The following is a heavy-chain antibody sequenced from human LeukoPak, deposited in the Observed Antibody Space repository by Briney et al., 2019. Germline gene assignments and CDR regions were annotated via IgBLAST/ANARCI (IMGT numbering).Heavy chain of an antibody. Sequence: GGSLRLSCAASGFTFSSYEMNWVRQGPGKGLEWVSYISSSGSTMYYADSVKGRFTISRDNAKNTLHLQMNNLRAEDTAVYYCARDLSFGAPYNWFDPWGQGTLVTVSS. J-gene: IGHJ5*02. CDR2: ISSSGSTM. CDR3: ARDLSFGAPYNWFDP. D-gene: IGHD3-10*01. CDR1: GFTFSSYE. V-gene: IGHV3-48*03.